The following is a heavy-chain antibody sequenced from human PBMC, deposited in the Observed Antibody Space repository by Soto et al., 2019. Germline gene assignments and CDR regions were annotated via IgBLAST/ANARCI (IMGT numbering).Heavy chain of an antibody. Sequence: SETLSLTCTVSGGSISSSSYYWGWIRQPPGKGLEWIGSIYYSGSTYYNPSLKSRVTISVDTSKHQFSLKLSSVTAADTAVYYCARHTXGRIAAAGLTADYGMDVWGQGTTVTVSS. V-gene: IGHV4-39*01. D-gene: IGHD6-13*01. CDR2: IYYSGST. CDR3: ARHTXGRIAAAGLTADYGMDV. J-gene: IGHJ6*02. CDR1: GGSISSSSYY.